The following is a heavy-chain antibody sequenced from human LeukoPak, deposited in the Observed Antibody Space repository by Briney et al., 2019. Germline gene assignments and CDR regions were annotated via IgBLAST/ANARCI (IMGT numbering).Heavy chain of an antibody. CDR1: GYTFTSYA. V-gene: IGHV1-3*01. CDR2: INAGNGNT. J-gene: IGHJ4*02. D-gene: IGHD2-15*01. CDR3: ARALPVVAATFTTPDY. Sequence: ASVKVSCKASGYTFTSYAMHWVRQAPGQRLEWMGWINAGNGNTKYSQRFQGRVTITRDTSASTAYMELSSLRSEDTAVYYCARALPVVAATFTTPDYWGQGTLVTVSS.